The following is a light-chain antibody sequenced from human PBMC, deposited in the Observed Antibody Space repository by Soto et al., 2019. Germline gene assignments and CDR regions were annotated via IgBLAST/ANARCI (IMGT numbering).Light chain of an antibody. Sequence: QSVLTQPASMSGSPGQSITISCTGTSSDVGGYNYVSWYQQHPGKAPKLMIYDVSNRPSGVSNRFSGSKSGNTASLTISGLQAEDEADYYCSSYTSSSISYVFGTGTKVTV. V-gene: IGLV2-14*01. J-gene: IGLJ1*01. CDR2: DVS. CDR1: SSDVGGYNY. CDR3: SSYTSSSISYV.